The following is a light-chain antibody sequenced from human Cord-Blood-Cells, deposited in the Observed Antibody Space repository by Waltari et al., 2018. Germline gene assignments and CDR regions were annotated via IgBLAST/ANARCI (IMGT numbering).Light chain of an antibody. CDR3: QQRSNWPLT. Sequence: IVLTQSPATLSLSPGQRATPSCRASQSVSSYLAWYQQQPGQAPRLLIYDASNRATGIPARFSGSGSGTDFTLTISSLEPEDFAVYYCQQRSNWPLTFGGGTKVEIK. J-gene: IGKJ4*01. CDR1: QSVSSY. V-gene: IGKV3-11*01. CDR2: DAS.